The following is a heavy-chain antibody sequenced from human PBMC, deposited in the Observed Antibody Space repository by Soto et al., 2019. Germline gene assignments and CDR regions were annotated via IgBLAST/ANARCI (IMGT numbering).Heavy chain of an antibody. CDR1: GGSFSGYY. Sequence: PSETLSLTCAVYGGSFSGYYWSWIRQPPGKGLEWIGEINHSGSTNYNPSPKGRVTISVDTSKNQFSLKLSSVTAADTAVYYCARPVRRGYSYGLDYWGQGTLVPSPQ. D-gene: IGHD5-18*01. CDR2: INHSGST. J-gene: IGHJ4*02. CDR3: ARPVRRGYSYGLDY. V-gene: IGHV4-34*01.